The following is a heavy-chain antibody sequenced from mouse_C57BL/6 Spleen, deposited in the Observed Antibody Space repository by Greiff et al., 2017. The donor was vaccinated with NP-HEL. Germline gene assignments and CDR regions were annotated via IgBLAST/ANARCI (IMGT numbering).Heavy chain of an antibody. CDR2: IRNKANGYTT. CDR1: GFTFTDYY. Sequence: VQLQQSGGGLVQPGGSLSLSCAASGFTFTDYYMSWVRQPPGKAREWLGFIRNKANGYTTEYSASVKGRFTISRDNSQSILYLQMNALRAEDSATYYCARYKGGFDYWGQGTTLTVSS. J-gene: IGHJ2*01. CDR3: ARYKGGFDY. V-gene: IGHV7-3*01.